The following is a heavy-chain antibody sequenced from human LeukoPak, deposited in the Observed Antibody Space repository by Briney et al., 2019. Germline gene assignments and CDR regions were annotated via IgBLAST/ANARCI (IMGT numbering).Heavy chain of an antibody. CDR3: ASPLGVFVI. V-gene: IGHV4-39*01. Sequence: PETLSLTCSVSGGSTSGSGYYWAWIRQHPGKGLGWVVSIYYTRSTHYNSSLKSRVTMSVDTSKNQFSLKLSSLTAADTAVYYFASPLGVFVIWGEGTLVTVSS. CDR2: IYYTRST. CDR1: GGSTSGSGYY. J-gene: IGHJ4*02. D-gene: IGHD3-16*01.